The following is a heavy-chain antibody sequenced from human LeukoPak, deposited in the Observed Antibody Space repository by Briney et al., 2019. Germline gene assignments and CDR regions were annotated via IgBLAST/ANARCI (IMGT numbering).Heavy chain of an antibody. V-gene: IGHV1-2*02. Sequence: AAVKVSCKASGYTFTGYYMHWVRQAPGQGLEWMGWINPNSGGTNYAQKFQGRVTMTRDTSISTAYMELSRLRSDDTAVYYCARAPRFGVVIQLDYWGQGTLVTVSS. D-gene: IGHD3-3*01. CDR2: INPNSGGT. CDR1: GYTFTGYY. CDR3: ARAPRFGVVIQLDY. J-gene: IGHJ4*02.